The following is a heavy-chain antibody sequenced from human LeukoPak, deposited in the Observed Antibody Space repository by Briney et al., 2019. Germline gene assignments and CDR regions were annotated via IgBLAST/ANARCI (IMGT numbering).Heavy chain of an antibody. D-gene: IGHD4-17*01. V-gene: IGHV4-4*07. CDR3: ARLSTVTTSFDY. Sequence: PSETLSLTCTVSGGTISSYYWSWIRQPAGKGLACIGRIYSSGTTHYNPSLKSRVTMSVDTSKNQFSLKLSSVTAADTAVYYCARLSTVTTSFDYWGQGTLVTVSS. CDR2: IYSSGTT. CDR1: GGTISSYY. J-gene: IGHJ4*02.